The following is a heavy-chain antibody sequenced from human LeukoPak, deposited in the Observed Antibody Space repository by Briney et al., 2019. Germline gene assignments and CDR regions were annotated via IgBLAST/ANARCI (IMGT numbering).Heavy chain of an antibody. CDR1: GGSISSSSYY. D-gene: IGHD6-19*01. CDR3: ARGDSSGHEFDY. J-gene: IGHJ4*02. V-gene: IGHV4-39*07. CDR2: IYYSGST. Sequence: SETLSLTCTVSGGSISSSSYYWGWIRQPPGKGLEWIGSIYYSGSTYYNPSLKSRVTISVDTSKNQFSLKLSSVTAADTAVYYCARGDSSGHEFDYWGQGTLVTVSS.